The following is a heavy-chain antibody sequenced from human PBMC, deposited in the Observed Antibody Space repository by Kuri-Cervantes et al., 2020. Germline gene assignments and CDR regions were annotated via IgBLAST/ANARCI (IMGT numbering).Heavy chain of an antibody. CDR3: AREGRSVLVAGTSAFDN. CDR2: ISSSSSYI. CDR1: RCNFSTYA. J-gene: IGHJ4*02. V-gene: IGHV3-21*01. Sequence: GGSLRLSCAGSRCNFSTYAMSWIRQAPGKGLEWVSSISSSSSYIYYADSVKGRFTISRDNAKNSLYLQMNSLRAEDTAVYYCAREGRSVLVAGTSAFDNRGQGTLVTDSS. D-gene: IGHD6-19*01.